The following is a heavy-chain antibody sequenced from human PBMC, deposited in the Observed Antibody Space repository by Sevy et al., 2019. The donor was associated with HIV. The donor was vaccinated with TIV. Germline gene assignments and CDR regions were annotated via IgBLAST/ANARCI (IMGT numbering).Heavy chain of an antibody. CDR3: ARARLFSRSAVGFDY. D-gene: IGHD3-10*01. Sequence: GGSLRLSCAASGFTFSSYSMNWVRRAPGKGLEWVSSISSSSSYIYYADSVKGRFTISRDNAKNSLYLQMNSLRAEDRAVSYCARARLFSRSAVGFDYWGQGTLVTVSS. CDR1: GFTFSSYS. J-gene: IGHJ4*02. CDR2: ISSSSSYI. V-gene: IGHV3-21*01.